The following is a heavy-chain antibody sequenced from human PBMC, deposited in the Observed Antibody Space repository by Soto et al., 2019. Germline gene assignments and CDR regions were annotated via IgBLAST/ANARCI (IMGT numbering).Heavy chain of an antibody. J-gene: IGHJ4*02. Sequence: EVQLVESGGGLIQPGGSLRLSCAASGLTISSNYMSWVRQAPGKGLEWVSIIYSGGNTYYADSVKGRFTISRDNSKNTLYLQMNSLRAEDTAVYYCARDGCSGGSCLFDHWGQGILVTVSS. V-gene: IGHV3-53*01. D-gene: IGHD2-15*01. CDR2: IYSGGNT. CDR1: GLTISSNY. CDR3: ARDGCSGGSCLFDH.